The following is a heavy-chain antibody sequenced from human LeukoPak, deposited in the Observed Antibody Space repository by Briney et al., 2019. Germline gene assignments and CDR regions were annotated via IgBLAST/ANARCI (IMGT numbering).Heavy chain of an antibody. J-gene: IGHJ4*02. CDR2: ISSDGSNK. CDR3: ASPMYYYESSGYLGVYYLDY. V-gene: IGHV3-30-3*01. CDR1: GFTFSSYT. D-gene: IGHD3-22*01. Sequence: GGSLRLSCAASGFTFSSYTMHWVRQAPGKGLDWVAVISSDGSNKYYADSVKGRFTISRDNSKNTLYLQMNSLRPEDTAVYYCASPMYYYESSGYLGVYYLDYWGQGTLVTVSS.